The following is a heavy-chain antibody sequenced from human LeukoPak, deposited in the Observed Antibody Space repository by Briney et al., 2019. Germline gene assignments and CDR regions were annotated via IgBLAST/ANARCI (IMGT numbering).Heavy chain of an antibody. CDR1: GGSICSYY. CDR2: IYYSGST. D-gene: IGHD3-22*01. Sequence: SETLSLTCTVSGGSICSYYWSWIRQPPGKGLEWIGYIYYSGSTNYNPSLKSRVTISVDTSKNQFSLKLSSVTAADTAVYYCARSYRSLKYYDSSGYYHPWGQGTLVTVSS. J-gene: IGHJ5*02. CDR3: ARSYRSLKYYDSSGYYHP. V-gene: IGHV4-59*01.